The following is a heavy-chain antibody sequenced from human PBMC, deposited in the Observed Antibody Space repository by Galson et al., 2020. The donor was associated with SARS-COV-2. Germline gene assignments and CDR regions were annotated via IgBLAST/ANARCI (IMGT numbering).Heavy chain of an antibody. Sequence: TGGSLRLSCAASGFTFEDHAMHWVRQAPGKGLEWVSGISWNTGGIGYADSVKGRITISRDNAKNSLYLQMNSLRAEDTAFYYRAKDTSGITSMVDYWGQGTLVTVSS. J-gene: IGHJ4*02. CDR1: GFTFEDHA. D-gene: IGHD5-18*01. CDR3: AKDTSGITSMVDY. V-gene: IGHV3-9*01. CDR2: ISWNTGGI.